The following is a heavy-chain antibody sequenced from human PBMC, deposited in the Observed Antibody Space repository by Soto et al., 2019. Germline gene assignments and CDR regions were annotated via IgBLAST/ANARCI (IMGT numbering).Heavy chain of an antibody. CDR3: ARGRSSGWFDY. J-gene: IGHJ4*02. D-gene: IGHD6-19*01. Sequence: QVQLQQWGAGLLKPSETLSLTCAVYGGSFSGYYWSWIRQPPGKGLEWIGEINHSGSTNYNPALKSRVTISVGTSKTQFSLKLSSVTAADTAVYYCARGRSSGWFDYWGQGTLVTVSS. CDR1: GGSFSGYY. CDR2: INHSGST. V-gene: IGHV4-34*01.